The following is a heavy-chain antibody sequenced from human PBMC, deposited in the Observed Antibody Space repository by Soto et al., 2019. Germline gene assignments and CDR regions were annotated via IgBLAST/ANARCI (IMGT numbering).Heavy chain of an antibody. V-gene: IGHV4-34*01. J-gene: IGHJ6*04. CDR3: AIVTGRYYYGMDV. CDR1: GGSFSGYY. CDR2: INHSGST. Sequence: SETLSLTCAVYGGSFSGYYWRWIRQPPGKGLEWIGEINHSGSTNYNPSLKSRVTISVDTSKNQFSLKLSSVTAADTAVYYCAIVTGRYYYGMDVWGKGTTVTVS.